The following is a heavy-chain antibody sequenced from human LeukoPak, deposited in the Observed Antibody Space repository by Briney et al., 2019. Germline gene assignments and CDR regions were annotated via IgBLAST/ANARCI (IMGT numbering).Heavy chain of an antibody. J-gene: IGHJ4*02. Sequence: ASVKVSCKASGYTFTGYYMHWVRQAPGQGLEWMGRINPNSGGTNYAQKFQGRVTMTRDTSTSTVYMELSSLRSEDTAVYYCARDRKSSGRYYFDYWGQGTLVTVSS. CDR2: INPNSGGT. V-gene: IGHV1-2*06. CDR1: GYTFTGYY. D-gene: IGHD3-22*01. CDR3: ARDRKSSGRYYFDY.